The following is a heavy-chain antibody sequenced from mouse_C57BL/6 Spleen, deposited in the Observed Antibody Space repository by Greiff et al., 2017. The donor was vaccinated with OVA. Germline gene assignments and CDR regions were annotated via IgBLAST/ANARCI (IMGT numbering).Heavy chain of an antibody. D-gene: IGHD2-3*01. Sequence: VQLQQSGAELMKPGASVKLSCKATGYSFTGYSIEWVKQRHGHGLEWIGEIFPGSGTTNYNEKFKGKATFTADPSSNTAYMQLSSLTSEDSAIYYSAAYDGYRDAMDYWGQGTSVTVSS. V-gene: IGHV1-9*01. J-gene: IGHJ4*01. CDR1: GYSFTGYS. CDR3: AAYDGYRDAMDY. CDR2: IFPGSGTT.